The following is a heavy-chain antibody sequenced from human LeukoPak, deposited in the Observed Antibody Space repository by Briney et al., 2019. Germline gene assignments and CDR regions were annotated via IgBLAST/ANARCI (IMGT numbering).Heavy chain of an antibody. J-gene: IGHJ6*03. CDR1: GGSISSSSYY. CDR3: ARALNQDYYYYYMDV. CDR2: IYYSGST. Sequence: SETLSLTCTVSGGSISSSSYYWGWIRQPPGKGLESIGSIYYSGSTYYNPSLKSRVTISVDTSKNQFSLKLSSVTAADTAVYYCARALNQDYYYYYMDVWGKGTTVTVSS. V-gene: IGHV4-39*01. D-gene: IGHD1-14*01.